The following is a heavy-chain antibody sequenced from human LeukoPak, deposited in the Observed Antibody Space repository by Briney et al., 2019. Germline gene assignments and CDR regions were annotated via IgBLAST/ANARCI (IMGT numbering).Heavy chain of an antibody. Sequence: EASVKVSCKVSGYTLTELSMHWVRQAPGKGLEWMGGFDPEGGETIYAQKFQGRVTMTEDTSTDTAYMELSSLRSEDTAVYYCATGSPYCGGDCYTRQYYYYYMDVWGKGTTVTISS. D-gene: IGHD2-21*02. V-gene: IGHV1-24*01. J-gene: IGHJ6*03. CDR1: GYTLTELS. CDR2: FDPEGGET. CDR3: ATGSPYCGGDCYTRQYYYYYMDV.